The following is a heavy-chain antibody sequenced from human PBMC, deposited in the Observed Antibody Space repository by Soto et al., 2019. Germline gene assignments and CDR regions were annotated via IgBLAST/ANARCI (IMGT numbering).Heavy chain of an antibody. CDR3: ARDQEGIAVAGGYYYYGMDV. D-gene: IGHD6-19*01. Sequence: SQTLSLTCAISGDSVSSNSAVWNWIRQSPSRGLEWLGRTYYRSKWYNDYAVSVKSRITINPDTSKNQFSLQLNSVTPEDTAVYYCARDQEGIAVAGGYYYYGMDVWGQGTTVTVSS. CDR1: GDSVSSNSAV. J-gene: IGHJ6*02. CDR2: TYYRSKWYN. V-gene: IGHV6-1*01.